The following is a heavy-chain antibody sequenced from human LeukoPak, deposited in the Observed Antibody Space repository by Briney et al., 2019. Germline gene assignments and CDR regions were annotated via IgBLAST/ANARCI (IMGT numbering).Heavy chain of an antibody. CDR3: ARSRDYGDLYYFDY. CDR1: GGSISSYY. V-gene: IGHV4-59*01. CDR2: SYYSGST. J-gene: IGHJ4*02. Sequence: KPSETLSLTCTVSGGSISSYYWSWIRQPPGKGLEWIGYSYYSGSTNYNPSLKSRVTISVDTSKNQFSLKLSSVTAADTAVYYCARSRDYGDLYYFDYWGQGTLVTVSS. D-gene: IGHD4-17*01.